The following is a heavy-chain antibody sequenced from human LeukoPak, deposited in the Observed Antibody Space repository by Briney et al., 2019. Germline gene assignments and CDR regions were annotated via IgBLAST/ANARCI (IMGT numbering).Heavy chain of an antibody. CDR1: GDSISRNSHY. CDR3: VRRDPGWNYFDY. V-gene: IGHV4-61*02. Sequence: PSETLSLTCSVSGDSISRNSHYWCWIRQSAGKGLEWIGRLNPSGKIDYNPSLRSRLTMSLDPSENKLSLKLSSVTAADTAIYYCVRRDPGWNYFDYWGQGILVTVSS. J-gene: IGHJ4*02. CDR2: LNPSGKI. D-gene: IGHD6-19*01.